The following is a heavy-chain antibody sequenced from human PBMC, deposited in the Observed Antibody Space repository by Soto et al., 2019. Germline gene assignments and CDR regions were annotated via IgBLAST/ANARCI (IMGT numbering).Heavy chain of an antibody. CDR1: GCAFSSYA. D-gene: IGHD3-3*01. J-gene: IGHJ6*02. Sequence: ASVKVSCKSSGCAFSSYAISWVRQAPGQGLEWMGGIIPIFGTANYAQKFQGRVTITADESTSTAYMELSSLRSEDTAVYYCARIGVPLGYYYGMDVWGQGTTVTVS. CDR3: ARIGVPLGYYYGMDV. CDR2: IIPIFGTA. V-gene: IGHV1-69*13.